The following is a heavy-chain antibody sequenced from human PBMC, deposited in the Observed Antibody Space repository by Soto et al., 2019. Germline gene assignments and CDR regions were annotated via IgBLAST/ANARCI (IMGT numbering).Heavy chain of an antibody. CDR1: GFTFSSYA. CDR2: ISYDGSDK. CDR3: AILPWDTGFDY. J-gene: IGHJ4*02. Sequence: GGSLRLSCAASGFTFSSYAMHWVRQAPGKGLEWVALISYDGSDKYYADSVKGRFTISRDNSKNTLYLQMNSLRAEDTVVYYCAILPWDTGFDYWGQGTLVTVSS. D-gene: IGHD2-8*02. V-gene: IGHV3-30-3*01.